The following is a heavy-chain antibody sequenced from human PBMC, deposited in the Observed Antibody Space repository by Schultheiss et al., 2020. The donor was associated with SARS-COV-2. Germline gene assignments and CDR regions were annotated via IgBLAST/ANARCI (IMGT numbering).Heavy chain of an antibody. V-gene: IGHV4-59*01. J-gene: IGHJ6*02. CDR3: ARDGGYDFWSGYRNRYYYGMDV. CDR1: GGSISSYY. CDR2: IYYSGST. D-gene: IGHD3-3*01. Sequence: ETLSLTCTVSGGSISSYYWSWIRQPPGKGLEWIGYIYYSGSTNYNPSLKSRVTISVDTSKNQFSLKLSSVTAADTAVYYCARDGGYDFWSGYRNRYYYGMDVWGQGTTVTVSS.